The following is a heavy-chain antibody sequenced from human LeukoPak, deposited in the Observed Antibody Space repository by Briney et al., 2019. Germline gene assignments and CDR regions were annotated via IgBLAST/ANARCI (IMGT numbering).Heavy chain of an antibody. Sequence: SETLSLTCTVSGGSISRSGYSWSWIRQPPGKGLDWIAYIYYTGSTYYNPSLKSRVTISLDTSKNQFSLKLTSVTAADTAVYYCARGGDSSGYEGRFDPWGQGTLVTVSS. CDR3: ARGGDSSGYEGRFDP. CDR1: GGSISRSGYS. J-gene: IGHJ5*02. D-gene: IGHD3-22*01. CDR2: IYYTGST. V-gene: IGHV4-30-4*07.